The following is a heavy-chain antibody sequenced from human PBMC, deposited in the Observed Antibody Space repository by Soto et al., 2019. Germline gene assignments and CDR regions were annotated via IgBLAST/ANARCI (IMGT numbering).Heavy chain of an antibody. J-gene: IGHJ4*02. CDR2: INPNNGDT. D-gene: IGHD1-26*01. CDR3: ARETVGAYDY. Sequence: ASVKVSCKASRATFTCYYMHWVRQAPGQGLEWMGWINPNNGDTKYAQTFQDRVTMTRDTSISTAYMDLSRLRSDDTAAYYCARETVGAYDYWGQETQVTVSS. V-gene: IGHV1-2*02. CDR1: RATFTCYY.